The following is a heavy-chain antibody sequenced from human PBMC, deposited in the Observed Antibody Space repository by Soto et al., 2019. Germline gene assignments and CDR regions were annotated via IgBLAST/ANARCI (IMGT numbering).Heavy chain of an antibody. J-gene: IGHJ4*02. V-gene: IGHV3-23*01. CDR1: GFTFSNYA. CDR3: VKDPVSGGTGGAWFDF. CDR2: MTGNGGRI. D-gene: IGHD2-8*02. Sequence: DVQLLESGGGLVQPGGSLRLSCEVSGFTFSNYAMTWVRQAPGKGLEWVSLMTGNGGRILYADSVKGRFTISRDNSKNTLYLHMNSLRLEDTAIYYCVKDPVSGGTGGAWFDFWGQGTVVTVSS.